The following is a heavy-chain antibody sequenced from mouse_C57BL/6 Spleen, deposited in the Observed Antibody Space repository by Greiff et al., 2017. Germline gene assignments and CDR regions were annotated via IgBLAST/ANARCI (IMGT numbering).Heavy chain of an antibody. D-gene: IGHD2-5*01. CDR2: ISSGGDYI. Sequence: EVKVVESGEGLVKPGGSLKLSCAASGFTFSSYAMSWVRQTPEKRLEWVAYISSGGDYIYYADTVKGRFTISRDNARNTLYLQMSSLKSEDTAMYYGTRDKTYYSNSYAMDYWGQGTSVTVSS. J-gene: IGHJ4*01. CDR3: TRDKTYYSNSYAMDY. CDR1: GFTFSSYA. V-gene: IGHV5-9-1*02.